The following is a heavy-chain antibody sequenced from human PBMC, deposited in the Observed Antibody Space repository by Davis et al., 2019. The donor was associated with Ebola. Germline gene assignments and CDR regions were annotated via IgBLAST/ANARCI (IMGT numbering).Heavy chain of an antibody. D-gene: IGHD4-17*01. V-gene: IGHV3-7*01. J-gene: IGHJ4*02. CDR2: IKQDGSEK. CDR1: GFTFSNYW. Sequence: PGGSLRLSCAASGFTFSNYWMNWVRQAPGKGLEWVANIKQDGSEKYYVDSEKGRFIISRDNSKDTLYLQLDSLRVEDTAVYFCAKGAQTTATPLDHWGQGTLVSISS. CDR3: AKGAQTTATPLDH.